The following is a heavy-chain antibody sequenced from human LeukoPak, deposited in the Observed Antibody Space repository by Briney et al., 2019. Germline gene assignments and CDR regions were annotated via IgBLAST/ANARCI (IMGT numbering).Heavy chain of an antibody. CDR3: TTGGLWYSGRVF. CDR1: GFXFSNAW. Sequence: PGGSLRLSCAASGFXFSNAWISWVRQAPGKGLEWVGRIKTKTDGGTTAFAAPVKGRFTMSRDDSKNTLYLQMNSLKTEDTAMYYCTTGGLWYSGRVFWGQGTLVTVS. CDR2: IKTKTDGGTT. V-gene: IGHV3-15*01. J-gene: IGHJ1*01. D-gene: IGHD3-10*01.